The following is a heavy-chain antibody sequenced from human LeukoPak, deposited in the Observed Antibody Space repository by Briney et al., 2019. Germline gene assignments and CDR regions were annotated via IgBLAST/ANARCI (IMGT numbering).Heavy chain of an antibody. J-gene: IGHJ4*02. D-gene: IGHD1-26*01. Sequence: ASVKVSCKASGGTFSSYAISWVRRAPGQGLEWMGRIIPILGIANYAQKFQGRVTITADKSTSTAYMELSSLRSEDTAVYYCARDLGTWNRDSGYVNYWGQGTLVTVSS. CDR2: IIPILGIA. CDR3: ARDLGTWNRDSGYVNY. V-gene: IGHV1-69*04. CDR1: GGTFSSYA.